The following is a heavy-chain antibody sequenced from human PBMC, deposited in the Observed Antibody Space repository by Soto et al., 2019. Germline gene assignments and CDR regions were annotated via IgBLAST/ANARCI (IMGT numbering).Heavy chain of an antibody. CDR3: ARDVIYWSERSDF. V-gene: IGHV1-18*01. CDR2: ISADHGDT. J-gene: IGHJ4*02. D-gene: IGHD2-15*01. Sequence: QVQLVQSGAEVKKPGASVKVSCKTSGFTYANYGITWVRQAPGQGLEWMGWISADHGDTNYAQKFQGRVTVTTDTSTSTAYMELRSLTAADTAVYYCARDVIYWSERSDFWGQGTLVTVSS. CDR1: GFTYANYG.